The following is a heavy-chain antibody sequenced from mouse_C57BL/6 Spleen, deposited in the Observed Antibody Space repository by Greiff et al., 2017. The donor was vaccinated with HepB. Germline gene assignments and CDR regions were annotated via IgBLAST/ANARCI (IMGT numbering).Heavy chain of an antibody. CDR2: IDPENGDT. Sequence: EVQLQQSGAELVRPGASVKLSCTASGFNIKDDYMHWVKQRPEQGLEWIGWIDPENGDTEYASKFQGKATITADPSSNTAYLQLSSLTSEDTAVYYCTAVTTAYWGQGTLVTVSA. D-gene: IGHD2-2*01. J-gene: IGHJ3*01. CDR1: GFNIKDDY. CDR3: TAVTTAY. V-gene: IGHV14-4*01.